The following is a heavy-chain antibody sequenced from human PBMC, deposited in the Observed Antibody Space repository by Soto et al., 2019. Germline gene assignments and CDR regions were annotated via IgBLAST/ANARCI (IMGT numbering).Heavy chain of an antibody. J-gene: IGHJ3*02. Sequence: QVHLVQSGAEVKKPGSSVKVSCKAPGGTFSNHAINWVRQAPGQGLEWMGRIIPIFSTTNYAQKCQGRVTMTADESTITAYLELSSLKQDDTAVYYCAREVAADGTFREDVFDIWGQGTLVTVSS. CDR1: GGTFSNHA. CDR2: IIPIFSTT. V-gene: IGHV1-69*12. D-gene: IGHD6-13*01. CDR3: AREVAADGTFREDVFDI.